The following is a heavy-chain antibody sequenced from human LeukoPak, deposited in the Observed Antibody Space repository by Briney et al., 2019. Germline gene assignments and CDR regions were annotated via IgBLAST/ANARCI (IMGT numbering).Heavy chain of an antibody. V-gene: IGHV3-7*04. Sequence: GGSLRLSCAASGFTFSSYWMSWVRPAPGKGLEWVANIKQDGSEKNYVDSVKGRFTISRDNVKNSLYLQMNSLRAEDTAVYYCARGGGKFDYWGQGTQVTVSS. D-gene: IGHD3-16*01. CDR3: ARGGGKFDY. CDR2: IKQDGSEK. J-gene: IGHJ4*02. CDR1: GFTFSSYW.